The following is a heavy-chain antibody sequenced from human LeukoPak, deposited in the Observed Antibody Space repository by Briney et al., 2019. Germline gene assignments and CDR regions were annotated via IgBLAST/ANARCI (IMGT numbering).Heavy chain of an antibody. CDR3: AREDYYGSGTFDY. V-gene: IGHV4-59*01. J-gene: IGHJ4*02. CDR1: GGSISSYY. CDR2: IYYSGST. Sequence: SETLYLTCTVSGGSISSYYWSWIRQPPGQGLEWIGYIYYSGSTNYNPSLKSRVTISVDTSKNQFSLKLSSVTAADTAVYYCAREDYYGSGTFDYWGQGTLVTVSS. D-gene: IGHD3-10*01.